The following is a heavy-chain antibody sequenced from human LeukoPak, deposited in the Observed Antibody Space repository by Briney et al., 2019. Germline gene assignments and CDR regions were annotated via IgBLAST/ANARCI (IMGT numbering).Heavy chain of an antibody. CDR3: ARFYYDYVWGSYRYFGYFDY. CDR1: GGSISSSSYY. Sequence: KASETLSLTCTVSGGSISSSSYYWGWIRQPPGKGLEWIGSTYYSGSTYNNPSLKSRVTISVDTSKNQFSLKLSSVTAADTAVYYCARFYYDYVWGSYRYFGYFDYWGQGTLVTVSS. CDR2: TYYSGST. D-gene: IGHD3-16*02. V-gene: IGHV4-39*07. J-gene: IGHJ4*02.